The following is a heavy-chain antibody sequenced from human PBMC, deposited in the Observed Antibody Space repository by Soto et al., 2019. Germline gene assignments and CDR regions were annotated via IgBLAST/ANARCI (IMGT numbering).Heavy chain of an antibody. J-gene: IGHJ4*02. CDR2: ITDSSDYI. CDR3: AREGATQSSPDY. CDR1: GFTFSDSV. Sequence: GGSLRLSCVGSGFTFSDSVMAWVRQAPGKGLEWVSSITDSSDYIYYADSVKGRFTISRDNAKNSLHLQMNGLRADDTAVYYCAREGATQSSPDYWGQGTLVTVSS. V-gene: IGHV3-21*01. D-gene: IGHD1-26*01.